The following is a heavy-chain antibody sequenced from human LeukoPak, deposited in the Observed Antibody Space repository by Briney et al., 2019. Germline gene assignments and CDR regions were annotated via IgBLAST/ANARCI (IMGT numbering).Heavy chain of an antibody. CDR3: ARAADYYDSSGYYPYYFDY. D-gene: IGHD3-22*01. V-gene: IGHV4-59*01. J-gene: IGHJ4*02. Sequence: SETLSFTCTVSGGSISSYYWSWIRQPPGKGLEWIGYIYYSGSTNYNPSLKSRVTISVDTSKNQFSLKLSSVTAADTAVYYCARAADYYDSSGYYPYYFDYWGQGTLVTVSS. CDR1: GGSISSYY. CDR2: IYYSGST.